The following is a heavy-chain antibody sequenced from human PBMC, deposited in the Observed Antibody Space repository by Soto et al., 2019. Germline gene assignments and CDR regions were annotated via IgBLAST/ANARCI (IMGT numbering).Heavy chain of an antibody. Sequence: GGSLRLSCAAPGFTFSDYYMSWMRQAPGKGLEWISYISGRNTFTQYADSVKGRFTISRDNAKNSLYLQLNSLTAEDTAVYYCARDGGVIIPGAIGGGYGLDVWGQGTTVTVSS. CDR1: GFTFSDYY. V-gene: IGHV3-11*06. CDR3: ARDGGVIIPGAIGGGYGLDV. J-gene: IGHJ6*02. CDR2: ISGRNTFT. D-gene: IGHD2-2*02.